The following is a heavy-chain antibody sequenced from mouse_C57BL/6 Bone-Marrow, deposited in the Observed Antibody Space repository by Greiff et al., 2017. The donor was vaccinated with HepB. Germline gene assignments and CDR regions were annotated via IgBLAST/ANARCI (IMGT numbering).Heavy chain of an antibody. CDR1: GFTFSDYG. CDR3: ARCRYDYGFAY. J-gene: IGHJ3*01. V-gene: IGHV5-17*01. CDR2: ISSGSSTI. Sequence: EVHLVESGGGLVKPGGSLKLSCAASGFTFSDYGMHWVRQAPEKGLEWVAYISSGSSTIYYADTVKGRFTISRDNAKNTLFLQMTSLRSEDTAMYYCARCRYDYGFAYWGQGTLVTVSA. D-gene: IGHD2-4*01.